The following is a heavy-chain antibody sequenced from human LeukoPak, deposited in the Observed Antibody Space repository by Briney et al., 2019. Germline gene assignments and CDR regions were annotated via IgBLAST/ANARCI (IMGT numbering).Heavy chain of an antibody. CDR1: GGSFSRYY. D-gene: IGHD5-18*01. Sequence: NPSETLSLTCAVYGGSFSRYYWSWIRQPPGKGLEWIGEINHSGSTNYNPSLKSRVTISVDTSKNQFSLKLSSVTAADTAVYYCAGRGYSYGDYWGQGTLVTVSS. CDR2: INHSGST. CDR3: AGRGYSYGDY. J-gene: IGHJ4*02. V-gene: IGHV4-34*01.